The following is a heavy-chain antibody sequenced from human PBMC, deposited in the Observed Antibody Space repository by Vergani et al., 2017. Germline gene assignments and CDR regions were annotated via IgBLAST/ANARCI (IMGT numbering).Heavy chain of an antibody. D-gene: IGHD1-7*01. Sequence: QVQLVQSGAEVKKPGSSVKVSCKASGGTFSSYAISWVRQAPGQGLEWMGGIIPIFGTANYAQKFQGRITITADDSTSTAYMELSSLRSEDTAVYYCARGWKYGQKRAYACDIWGQGTMVTVSS. CDR1: GGTFSSYA. V-gene: IGHV1-69*01. CDR2: IIPIFGTA. J-gene: IGHJ3*02. CDR3: ARGWKYGQKRAYACDI.